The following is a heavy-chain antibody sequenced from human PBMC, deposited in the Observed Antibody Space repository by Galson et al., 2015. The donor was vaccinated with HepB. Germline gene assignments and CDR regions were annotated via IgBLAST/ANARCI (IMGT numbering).Heavy chain of an antibody. CDR2: ISWNSGSI. V-gene: IGHV3-9*01. D-gene: IGHD3-22*01. Sequence: SLRLSCAASGFTFDDYAMHWVRQAPGKGLEWVSGISWNSGSIGYADSVKGRFTISRDNAKNSLYLQMNSLRAEDTAVYYCARRGMYYYDSSGYSCWGQGTLVTVSS. CDR1: GFTFDDYA. CDR3: ARRGMYYYDSSGYSC. J-gene: IGHJ4*02.